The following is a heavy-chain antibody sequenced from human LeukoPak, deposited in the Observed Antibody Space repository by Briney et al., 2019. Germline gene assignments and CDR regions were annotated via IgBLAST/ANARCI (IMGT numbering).Heavy chain of an antibody. CDR3: ARDGVPGYSYGTGAPLDYFDY. V-gene: IGHV3-7*01. CDR1: GFTFSSYW. J-gene: IGHJ4*02. D-gene: IGHD5-18*01. Sequence: GGSLRLSCAASGFTFSSYWMSWVRQAPGKGLEWVANIKQDGSEKYYVDSVKGRFTISRDNAKNSLYLQMNSLRAEDTAVYYCARDGVPGYSYGTGAPLDYFDYWGQGTLVTVSS. CDR2: IKQDGSEK.